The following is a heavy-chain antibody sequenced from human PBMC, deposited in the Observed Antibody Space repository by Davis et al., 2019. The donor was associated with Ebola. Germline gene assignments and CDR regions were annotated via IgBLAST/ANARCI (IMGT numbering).Heavy chain of an antibody. CDR3: ARPPADISPAEY. J-gene: IGHJ4*02. CDR1: GFSFSSYW. Sequence: GESLKISCAASGFSFSSYWMSWVRQAPGKGLEWVANINQDGSQINYVDSVRGRFTISRDNAKNALYLQMNSLRVEDTAVYYCARPPADISPAEYWGQGTLVTVSS. CDR2: INQDGSQI. V-gene: IGHV3-7*01. D-gene: IGHD6-25*01.